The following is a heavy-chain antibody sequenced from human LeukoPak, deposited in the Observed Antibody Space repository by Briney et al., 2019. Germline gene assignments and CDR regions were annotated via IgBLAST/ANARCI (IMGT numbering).Heavy chain of an antibody. Sequence: PSETLSLTCNVSGGSITSYYWSWIRQPPGKGLEWIGYIYYSGSTNYNPSLKSRVTISVDTSKNQFSLKLSSVTAADTAVYYCARSRQWLVMKAFDIWGQGTMVTVSS. J-gene: IGHJ3*02. V-gene: IGHV4-59*01. CDR1: GGSITSYY. CDR3: ARSRQWLVMKAFDI. CDR2: IYYSGST. D-gene: IGHD6-19*01.